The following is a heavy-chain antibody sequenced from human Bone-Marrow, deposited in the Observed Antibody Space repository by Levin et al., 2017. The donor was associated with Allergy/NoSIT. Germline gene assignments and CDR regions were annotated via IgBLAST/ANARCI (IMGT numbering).Heavy chain of an antibody. CDR3: VRNLGWYRLDS. D-gene: IGHD6-19*01. CDR2: IKQDGSAK. CDR1: GFTFSHNW. Sequence: GGSLRLSCAASGFTFSHNWMTWVRQAPGKGLEWVASIKQDGSAKDYGDSVKGRSTISRENAKNSLYLQMDSLRGEDTALYYCVRNLGWYRLDSWGQGTLVTVSS. V-gene: IGHV3-7*04. J-gene: IGHJ4*02.